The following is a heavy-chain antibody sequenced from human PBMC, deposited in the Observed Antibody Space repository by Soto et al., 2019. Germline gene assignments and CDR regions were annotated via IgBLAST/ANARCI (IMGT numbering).Heavy chain of an antibody. Sequence: SETLSLTCTVSGGSVSGCYWSWIRQPPGKGLEWIGYLYLGGNTKYNPSLQSRVTISIDTSKSQFLLKLKSVSDADTASDYCSRVATAMFNSWWFDSWGPGALVTVSS. CDR1: GGSVSGCY. D-gene: IGHD2-15*01. J-gene: IGHJ5*01. CDR2: LYLGGNT. CDR3: SRVATAMFNSWWFDS. V-gene: IGHV4-59*02.